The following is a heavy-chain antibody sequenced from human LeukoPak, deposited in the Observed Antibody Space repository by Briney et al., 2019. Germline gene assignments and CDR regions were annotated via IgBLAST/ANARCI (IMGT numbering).Heavy chain of an antibody. D-gene: IGHD5-12*01. V-gene: IGHV3-74*01. J-gene: IGHJ4*02. CDR2: INEDGSRR. Sequence: PGGSLRLSCAASGFTFSSYWMSWVRQAPGKGLEWVSRINEDGSRRDYADSVRGRFTISRDNAKNTLYLQMNSLRGEDTAVYYCAREVATTGRHYDYWGQGTLVTVSS. CDR1: GFTFSSYW. CDR3: AREVATTGRHYDY.